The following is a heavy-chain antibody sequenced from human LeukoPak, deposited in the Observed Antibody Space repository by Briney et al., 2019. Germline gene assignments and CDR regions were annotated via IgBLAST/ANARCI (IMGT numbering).Heavy chain of an antibody. CDR2: IYYRVTS. Sequence: TSETLSLTCAVYGGSFSTYYWSWIRQPPGKGLEWIGYIYYRVTSDYNPSLKSRVTMSVDMSTRQISLKLSSVTAADTAVYYCARAVGGDGSGSLWGPGTLVTVSS. J-gene: IGHJ4*02. CDR3: ARAVGGDGSGSL. CDR1: GGSFSTYY. V-gene: IGHV4-59*01. D-gene: IGHD3-10*01.